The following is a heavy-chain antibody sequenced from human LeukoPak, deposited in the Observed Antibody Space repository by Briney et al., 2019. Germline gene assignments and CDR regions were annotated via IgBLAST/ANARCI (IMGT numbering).Heavy chain of an antibody. CDR1: GFTFSSYE. CDR2: ISSSGSTI. CDR3: ARVGCSGGSCYGGRKDAFDI. V-gene: IGHV3-48*03. Sequence: GGSLRLSCAASGFTFSSYEMNWVRQAPGKGLEWVSYISSSGSTIYYADSVKGRFTISRDNAKNSLYLQMNSLRAEDTAVYYCARVGCSGGSCYGGRKDAFDIWGQGTMVTVSS. J-gene: IGHJ3*02. D-gene: IGHD2-15*01.